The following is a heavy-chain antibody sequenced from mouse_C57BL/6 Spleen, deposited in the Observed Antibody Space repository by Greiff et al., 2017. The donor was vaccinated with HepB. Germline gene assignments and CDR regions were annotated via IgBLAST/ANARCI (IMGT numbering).Heavy chain of an antibody. CDR2: IDPETGGT. Sequence: QVQLQQSGAELVRPGASVTLSCKASGYTFTDYEMHWVKQTPVHGLEWIGAIDPETGGTAYNQKFKGKAILTADKSSSTAYMELRSLTSEDSAVYYCNHYTVPPFAYWGQGTLVTVSA. CDR1: GYTFTDYE. J-gene: IGHJ3*01. D-gene: IGHD1-1*01. V-gene: IGHV1-15*01. CDR3: NHYTVPPFAY.